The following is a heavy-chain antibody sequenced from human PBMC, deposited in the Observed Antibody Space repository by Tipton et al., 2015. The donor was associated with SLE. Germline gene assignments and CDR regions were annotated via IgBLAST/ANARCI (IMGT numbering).Heavy chain of an antibody. J-gene: IGHJ4*02. CDR1: GFTFSSYS. CDR3: ARGGDSSGYYPDFGY. Sequence: SLRLSCAASGFTFSSYSMNWVRQAPGKGLEWVSSMSSRTTSIYYADSVKGRFTISRDNAKNSLYLQMHSLRAEDTAVYFCARGGDSSGYYPDFGYWGQGTLVTVSS. V-gene: IGHV3-21*03. CDR2: MSSRTTSI. D-gene: IGHD3-22*01.